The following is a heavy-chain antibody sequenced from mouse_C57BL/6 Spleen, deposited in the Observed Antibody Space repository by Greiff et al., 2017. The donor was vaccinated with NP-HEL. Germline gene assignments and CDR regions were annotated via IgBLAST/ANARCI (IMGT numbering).Heavy chain of an antibody. V-gene: IGHV1-55*01. CDR3: ARARFFYYYFDY. D-gene: IGHD1-1*01. Sequence: QVQLQQPGAELVKPGASVKMSCKASGYTFTSYWITWVKQRPGQGLEWIGDIYPGSGSTNYNEKFKSKATLTVDTSSSTAYMQLSSLTSEDSAVYYCARARFFYYYFDYWGQGTTLTVSS. J-gene: IGHJ2*01. CDR2: IYPGSGST. CDR1: GYTFTSYW.